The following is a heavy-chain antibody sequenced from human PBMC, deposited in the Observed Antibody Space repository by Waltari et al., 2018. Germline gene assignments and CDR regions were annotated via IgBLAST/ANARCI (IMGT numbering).Heavy chain of an antibody. V-gene: IGHV4-61*09. Sequence: QVQLQESGPGLVKPSQTLSLTCTVSGGSISSGSYYWVWIRQPAGKGLEWIGYIYTSGSTNYNPSLKSRVTISVDTSKNQFSLKLSSVTAADTAVYYCARAEVGATTFDYWGQGTLVTVSS. D-gene: IGHD1-26*01. J-gene: IGHJ4*02. CDR1: GGSISSGSYY. CDR3: ARAEVGATTFDY. CDR2: IYTSGST.